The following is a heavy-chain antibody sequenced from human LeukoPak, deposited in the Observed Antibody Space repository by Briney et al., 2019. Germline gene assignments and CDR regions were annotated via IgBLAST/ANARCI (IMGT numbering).Heavy chain of an antibody. D-gene: IGHD1-26*01. J-gene: IGHJ4*02. CDR3: ARVWGSYGHFDY. V-gene: IGHV3-21*01. Sequence: GGSLRLSCAASGFTFSSYTMNWVRQAPGKGLEWVSSISTSSSYIYYADSVKGRFTISRDNAKNSLYLQMNSLRAEDTAVYYCARVWGSYGHFDYWGQGTLVTVSS. CDR2: ISTSSSYI. CDR1: GFTFSSYT.